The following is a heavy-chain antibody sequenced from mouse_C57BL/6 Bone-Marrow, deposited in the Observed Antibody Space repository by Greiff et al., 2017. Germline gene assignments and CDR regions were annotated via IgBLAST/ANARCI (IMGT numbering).Heavy chain of an antibody. D-gene: IGHD2-2*01. CDR2: ISSGGDYI. Sequence: DVMLVESGEGLVKPGGSLKLSCAASGFTFSSYAMSWVRQTPEKRLEWVAYISSGGDYIYYAATVKGRFTISRDNARNTLCLQRSRLKSEDTAMYYCTREGMVTTQDWYFDVGGTGTTVTVTS. CDR3: TREGMVTTQDWYFDV. J-gene: IGHJ1*03. CDR1: GFTFSSYA. V-gene: IGHV5-9-1*02.